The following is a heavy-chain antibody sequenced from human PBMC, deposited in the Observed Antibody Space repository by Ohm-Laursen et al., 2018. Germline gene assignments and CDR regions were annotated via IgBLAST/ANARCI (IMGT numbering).Heavy chain of an antibody. CDR2: IYYSGST. V-gene: IGHV4-31*03. CDR3: ARGTGQGDFEY. J-gene: IGHJ4*02. D-gene: IGHD3/OR15-3a*01. CDR1: GGSIRSGSYY. Sequence: TLSLTCTVSGGSIRSGSYYWGWIRPPPGKGLEGIGYIYYSGSTYYNPSLKSRVVISLATSRNQFSLKVSSVTAADTAVYYCARGTGQGDFEYWGPGTLVTVSS.